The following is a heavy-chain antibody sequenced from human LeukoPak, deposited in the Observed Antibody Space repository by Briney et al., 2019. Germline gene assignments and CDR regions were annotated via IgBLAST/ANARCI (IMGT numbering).Heavy chain of an antibody. D-gene: IGHD3-9*01. CDR2: INHGGST. J-gene: IGHJ6*03. Sequence: PSETLSLTCAVYGWSFSGYYCSWIRQTPGKGLEWVGEINHGGSTSYNPSLKSRLTISVGSANNHFSLRVTSVTAADTYVYYCAITHYDILTGYHKYMGVWGKGTTVTISS. CDR1: GWSFSGYY. V-gene: IGHV4-34*01. CDR3: AITHYDILTGYHKYMGV.